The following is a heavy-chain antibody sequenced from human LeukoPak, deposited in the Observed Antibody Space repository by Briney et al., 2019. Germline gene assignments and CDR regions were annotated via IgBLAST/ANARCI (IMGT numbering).Heavy chain of an antibody. Sequence: SVKVSCKASGGTFSSYAISWVRQAPGQGLEWMGGIIPIFGTANYAQKFQGRVTITAGESTSTAYMELSSLRSEDTAVYYCAREAGVTMVRGVTSYGMDVWGKGTTVTVSS. CDR3: AREAGVTMVRGVTSYGMDV. D-gene: IGHD3-10*01. CDR2: IIPIFGTA. CDR1: GGTFSSYA. J-gene: IGHJ6*04. V-gene: IGHV1-69*13.